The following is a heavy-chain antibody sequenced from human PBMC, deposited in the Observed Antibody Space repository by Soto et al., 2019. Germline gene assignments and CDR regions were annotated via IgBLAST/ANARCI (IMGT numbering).Heavy chain of an antibody. V-gene: IGHV1-58*01. CDR1: GFTFTSSA. CDR3: AADRTYCGGSTSWSQLGY. Sequence: SVKVSCKASGFTFTSSAVQWVRQARGQRLEWIGWIVVGSGNTNYAQKFQERVTITRDMSTSTAYMELSSLRSEDTAVYYCAADRTYCGGSTSWSQLGYWGQGTLVTVSS. D-gene: IGHD2-21*01. CDR2: IVVGSGNT. J-gene: IGHJ4*01.